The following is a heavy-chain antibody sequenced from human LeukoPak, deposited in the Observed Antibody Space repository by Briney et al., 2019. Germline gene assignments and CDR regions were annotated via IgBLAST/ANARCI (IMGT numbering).Heavy chain of an antibody. D-gene: IGHD3-22*01. Sequence: PGGSLRLSCAASGFAFSSYAMHWVRQAPGKGLQWVAVIWYDESNEHYVDSVKGRFTISRDNSKNTLYLQMNSPRAEDTAVYYCAKEAVNYYDSSGYFDDAFDIWGQGTMVTVSS. CDR2: IWYDESNE. J-gene: IGHJ3*02. CDR1: GFAFSSYA. CDR3: AKEAVNYYDSSGYFDDAFDI. V-gene: IGHV3-30*02.